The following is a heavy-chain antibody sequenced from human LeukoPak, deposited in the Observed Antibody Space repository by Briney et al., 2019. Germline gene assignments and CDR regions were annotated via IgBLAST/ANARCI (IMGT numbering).Heavy chain of an antibody. CDR2: IGGSGGST. D-gene: IGHD3-10*01. CDR3: ASPDYYGSGSYYAVYHYGMDV. Sequence: GGSLRLSCAASGFTFSSNSMNWVRQAPGKGLEWVSAIGGSGGSTYYYADSVQGRFTISRDNSKNTLYLQMNRLRAEDTAVYYCASPDYYGSGSYYAVYHYGMDVWGQGTTVTVSS. CDR1: GFTFSSNS. J-gene: IGHJ6*02. V-gene: IGHV3-23*01.